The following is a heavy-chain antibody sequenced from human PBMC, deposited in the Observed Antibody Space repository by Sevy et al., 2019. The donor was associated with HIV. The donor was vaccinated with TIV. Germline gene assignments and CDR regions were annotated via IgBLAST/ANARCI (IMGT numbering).Heavy chain of an antibody. D-gene: IGHD5-18*01. CDR1: CGSISSGGYY. CDR3: ARDGGYSYGYWFDP. Sequence: SETLSLTCTVSCGSISSGGYYWSWIRQHPGKGLEWIGSIYYTGSTYYNPSLKSRVTISVDTSKNQFSLKLSSVTAADTAVYYCARDGGYSYGYWFDPWGQGTLVTVSS. J-gene: IGHJ5*02. CDR2: IYYTGST. V-gene: IGHV4-31*03.